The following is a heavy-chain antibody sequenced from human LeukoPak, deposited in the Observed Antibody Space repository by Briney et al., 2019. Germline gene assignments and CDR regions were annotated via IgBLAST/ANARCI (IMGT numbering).Heavy chain of an antibody. CDR1: GFTFSKYT. CDR2: IYGGGSGST. Sequence: GGSLRLSCVASGFTFSKYTMSWVRQAPGKGLEWVSGIYGGGSGSTFYAESVKGRFTISRDNSKNTLYLQMNSLRDEDTAIYDCAKDLTPDGIWDIDYWGRGTLITVSS. CDR3: AKDLTPDGIWDIDY. V-gene: IGHV3-23*01. D-gene: IGHD1-14*01. J-gene: IGHJ4*02.